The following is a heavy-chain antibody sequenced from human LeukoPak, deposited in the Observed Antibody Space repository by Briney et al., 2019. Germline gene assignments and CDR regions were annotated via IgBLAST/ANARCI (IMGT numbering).Heavy chain of an antibody. CDR3: ARDRQVVGASNWFDP. V-gene: IGHV1-69*04. D-gene: IGHD1-26*01. J-gene: IGHJ5*02. Sequence: SVKVSCKASGGTFSSYAISWVRQAPGQGLEWMGRIIPILGIANYAQKFQGRVTITADKSTSTAYMELSSLRSEDTAVYYCARDRQVVGASNWFDPWGQGTLVTVSS. CDR2: IIPILGIA. CDR1: GGTFSSYA.